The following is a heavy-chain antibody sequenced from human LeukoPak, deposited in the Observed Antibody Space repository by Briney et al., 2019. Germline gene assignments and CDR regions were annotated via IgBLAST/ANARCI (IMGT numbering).Heavy chain of an antibody. V-gene: IGHV3-74*03. D-gene: IGHD3-22*01. J-gene: IGHJ4*02. CDR2: TNTDGSST. CDR1: GFTFSSYW. Sequence: SGGSLRLSCAASGFTFSSYWMHWVRQAPGKGLVWVSGTNTDGSSTMYADSVKGRFTIARDNAKNTLYLQMSRLRSDDTAVYYCARERYYYDSSGYYYYFDYWGQGTLVTVSS. CDR3: ARERYYYDSSGYYYYFDY.